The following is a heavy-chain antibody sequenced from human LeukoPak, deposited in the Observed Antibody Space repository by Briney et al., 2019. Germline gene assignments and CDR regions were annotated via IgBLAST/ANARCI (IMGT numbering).Heavy chain of an antibody. CDR1: GFTFSSYS. J-gene: IGHJ5*02. Sequence: GGSLRLSCAASGFTFSSYSMNWVRQAPGKGLEWVSYISSSGSTIYYADSVKGRFTISRDHSKNTLYLQMNSLRAEDTAVYYCAKDRSSSGNWFDPWGQGTLVTVSS. CDR3: AKDRSSSGNWFDP. V-gene: IGHV3-48*01. D-gene: IGHD6-6*01. CDR2: ISSSGSTI.